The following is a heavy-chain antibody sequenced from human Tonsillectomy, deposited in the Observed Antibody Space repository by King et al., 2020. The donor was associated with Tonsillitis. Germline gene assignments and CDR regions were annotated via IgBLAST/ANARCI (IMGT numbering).Heavy chain of an antibody. D-gene: IGHD6-13*01. CDR3: ARITRVYTTSWSHFDS. V-gene: IGHV5-51*01. CDR2: IYPGDSDT. Sequence: LVQSGAEVKKPGESLKISCKGSGYSFTTYWIGWVRQMPGKGLEWMGIIYPGDSDTRYSPSFQGQVTISADKSISTAYLQWSSLKASDTAMYYCARITRVYTTSWSHFDSWGQGTLVTVSS. CDR1: GYSFTTYW. J-gene: IGHJ4*02.